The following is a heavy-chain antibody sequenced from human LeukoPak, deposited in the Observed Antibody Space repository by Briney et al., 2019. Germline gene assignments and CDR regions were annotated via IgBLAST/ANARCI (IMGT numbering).Heavy chain of an antibody. CDR3: ARDESGDSYGLY. CDR1: GFTFRSYW. CDR2: IKQDGSQK. V-gene: IGHV3-7*05. Sequence: GGSLRLSCAVSGFTFRSYWMNWVRQAPGKGLEWVANIKQDGSQKYYVDSVKGRFTISRDNAKNSLYLQLNSLRAEDTAVYYCARDESGDSYGLYWGQGTLVTVSS. D-gene: IGHD5-18*01. J-gene: IGHJ4*02.